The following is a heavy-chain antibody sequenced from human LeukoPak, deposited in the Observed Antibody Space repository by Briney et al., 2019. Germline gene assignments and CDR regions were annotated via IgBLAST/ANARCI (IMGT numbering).Heavy chain of an antibody. CDR3: ARDGHRMYYYESSVYRFDY. CDR1: GYTFTSYG. CDR2: ISGCNGNT. J-gene: IGHJ4*02. Sequence: GSVKVSCKASGYTFTSYGISWVRQAPGQGPEWMGWISGCNGNTNYAQKFQGRVTMTRDTSTSTAYMELRSLRSDDTAVYYCARDGHRMYYYESSVYRFDYWGQGTLVTVSS. V-gene: IGHV1-18*01. D-gene: IGHD3-22*01.